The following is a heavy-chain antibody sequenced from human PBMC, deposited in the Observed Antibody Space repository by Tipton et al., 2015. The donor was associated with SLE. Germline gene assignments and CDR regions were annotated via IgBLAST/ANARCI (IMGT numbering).Heavy chain of an antibody. J-gene: IGHJ4*02. V-gene: IGHV3-30*18. CDR2: ISYDGSNK. D-gene: IGHD6-13*01. CDR3: AKEEQQLGPSLDY. CDR1: GFTFSSYG. Sequence: SLRLSCAASGFTFSSYGMHWVRQAPGKGLEWVAAISYDGSNKYYADSVKGRFTISRDNSKNTLYLQMNSLRAEDTAVYYCAKEEQQLGPSLDYWGQGTLVTVSS.